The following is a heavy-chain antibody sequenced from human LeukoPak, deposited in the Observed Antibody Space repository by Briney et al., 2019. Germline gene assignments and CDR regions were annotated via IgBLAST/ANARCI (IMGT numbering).Heavy chain of an antibody. D-gene: IGHD3-16*01. V-gene: IGHV3-23*01. CDR1: GFTFNSYV. Sequence: GGSLRLSCAASGFTFNSYVVSWVRQAPGKGLEWVSVISASGAKTYYADSVKGRFTMSRDNSKNTLYLQMDSLRAEDTAVYYCAKDRDGGSNAQAKGFDYWGQGTLVTVSS. J-gene: IGHJ4*02. CDR3: AKDRDGGSNAQAKGFDY. CDR2: ISASGAKT.